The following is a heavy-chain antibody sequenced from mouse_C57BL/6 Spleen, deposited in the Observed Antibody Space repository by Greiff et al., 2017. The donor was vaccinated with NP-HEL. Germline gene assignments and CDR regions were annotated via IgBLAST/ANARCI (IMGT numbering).Heavy chain of an antibody. V-gene: IGHV1-81*01. CDR2: IYPRSGNT. D-gene: IGHD4-1*01. CDR3: ARQGLLGQDYFDY. Sequence: QVQLQQSGAELARPGASVKLSCKASGYTFTSYGISWVKQRTGQGLEWIGEIYPRSGNTYYNEKFKGKATLTADKSSSTAYMELRSLTSEDSAVYFCARQGLLGQDYFDYWGQGTTLTVSS. J-gene: IGHJ2*01. CDR1: GYTFTSYG.